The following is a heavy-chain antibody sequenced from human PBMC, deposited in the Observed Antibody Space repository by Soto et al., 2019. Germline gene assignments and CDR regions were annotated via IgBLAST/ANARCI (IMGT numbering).Heavy chain of an antibody. Sequence: GGSLRLSCAASGFTFSRAWMNWVRQAPGKGLEWVGRIKSKSDGETTDYAAPVKGRFTISRDDSQETLYLEINRLNSEDTGLYLCATNKRSSWSLDLWGQGTTVTVSS. V-gene: IGHV3-15*07. J-gene: IGHJ6*02. CDR1: GFTFSRAW. D-gene: IGHD1-26*01. CDR2: IKSKSDGETT. CDR3: ATNKRSSWSLDL.